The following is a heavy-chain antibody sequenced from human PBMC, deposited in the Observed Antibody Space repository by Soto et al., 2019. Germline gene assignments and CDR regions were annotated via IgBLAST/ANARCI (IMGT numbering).Heavy chain of an antibody. D-gene: IGHD3-16*01. CDR3: DRGYDSALAPIF. J-gene: IGHJ4*02. V-gene: IGHV4-34*01. CDR2: INHLTTT. CDR1: GGSFSSYH. Sequence: PSETLSLTCAVYGGSFSSYHWSWIRQTPGKGLEWIGEINHLTTTNYNPSLKRRVIISLDTPKNQFSLKLSSVTAADTAAYYCDRGYDSALAPIFWGQVILVTVSS.